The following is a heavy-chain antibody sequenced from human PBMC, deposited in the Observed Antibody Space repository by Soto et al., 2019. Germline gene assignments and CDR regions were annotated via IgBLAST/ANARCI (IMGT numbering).Heavy chain of an antibody. CDR2: IKSKTDGGAT. Sequence: PGGSLRLSCAASGFTFSNAWMSWVRQAPGKGLEWVGRIKSKTDGGATDYAAPVKGRLTISRDDSKNRLYLQMNSLKTEDTAVYYCTTEKGNYYYYGMDVWGQGTTVTVSS. CDR1: GFTFSNAW. V-gene: IGHV3-15*01. CDR3: TTEKGNYYYYGMDV. J-gene: IGHJ6*02.